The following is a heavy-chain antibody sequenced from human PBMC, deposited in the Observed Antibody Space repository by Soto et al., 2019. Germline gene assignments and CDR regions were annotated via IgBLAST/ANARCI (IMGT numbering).Heavy chain of an antibody. V-gene: IGHV3-9*01. J-gene: IGHJ3*02. D-gene: IGHD3-3*01. CDR3: AKENNYDFWSMAAFDI. CDR1: GFTFDDYA. CDR2: ISWNSGSI. Sequence: GGSVRLSCAASGFTFDDYAMHWVRQAPGKGLEWVSGISWNSGSIGYADSVKGRFTISRDNAKNSLYLQMNSLRAEDTALYYCAKENNYDFWSMAAFDIWGQGTMVTVSS.